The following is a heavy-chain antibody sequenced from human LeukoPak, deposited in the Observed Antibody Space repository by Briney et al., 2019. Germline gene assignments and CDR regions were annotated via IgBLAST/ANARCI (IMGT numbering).Heavy chain of an antibody. CDR1: GYTFTSYD. J-gene: IGHJ5*02. Sequence: ASVKVSCKASGYTFTSYDINWVRQATGQGLEWMGWMNPNSGNTGYAQKFQGRVTMTRNTSISTAYTELSSLRSEDTAVYYCARGFYGSGSYCFDPWGQGTLVTVSS. CDR2: MNPNSGNT. V-gene: IGHV1-8*01. D-gene: IGHD3-10*01. CDR3: ARGFYGSGSYCFDP.